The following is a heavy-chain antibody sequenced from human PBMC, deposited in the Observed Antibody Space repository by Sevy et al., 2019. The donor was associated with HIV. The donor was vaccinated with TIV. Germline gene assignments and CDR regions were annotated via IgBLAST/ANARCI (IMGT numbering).Heavy chain of an antibody. D-gene: IGHD6-19*01. CDR3: ARSQEQWLVDY. CDR1: GFTFSSYA. J-gene: IGHJ4*02. V-gene: IGHV3-30-3*01. Sequence: GESLKISCAASGFTFSSYAMHWVRQAPGKGLEWVAVISYDGSNKYYADSGKGRFTISRDNSKNTLYLQMNSLRAEDTAVYYCARSQEQWLVDYWGQGTLVTVSS. CDR2: ISYDGSNK.